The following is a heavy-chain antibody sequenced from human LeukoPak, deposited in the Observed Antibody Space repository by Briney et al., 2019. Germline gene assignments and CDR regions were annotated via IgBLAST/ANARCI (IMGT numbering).Heavy chain of an antibody. J-gene: IGHJ6*03. V-gene: IGHV3-74*01. D-gene: IGHD7-27*01. CDR1: GFTFSSYW. CDR3: ARSDQANWGSGTDYMHV. CDR2: INSDGSST. Sequence: PGGSLRLSCAASGFTFSSYWMHWVRQAPGKGLVWVSRINSDGSSTSYADSVKGRFTISRDNAKNTLYLQMNSLRAEDTAVYYCARSDQANWGSGTDYMHVWGKGTTVTVSS.